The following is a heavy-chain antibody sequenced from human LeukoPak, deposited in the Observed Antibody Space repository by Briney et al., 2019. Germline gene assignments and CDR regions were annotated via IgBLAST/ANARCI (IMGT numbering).Heavy chain of an antibody. V-gene: IGHV3-33*01. CDR3: ARDLRQLQEFDY. D-gene: IGHD2-2*01. CDR2: VWHDGSNK. J-gene: IGHJ4*02. Sequence: GGSLRLSCAASGFVLSSYGMHWVRQTPGKGLEWVAVVWHDGSNKYYRDSVKGRFTISRDNSKNTLYLQMNSLRAEDTAVYYCARDLRQLQEFDYWGQGTLVTVSS. CDR1: GFVLSSYG.